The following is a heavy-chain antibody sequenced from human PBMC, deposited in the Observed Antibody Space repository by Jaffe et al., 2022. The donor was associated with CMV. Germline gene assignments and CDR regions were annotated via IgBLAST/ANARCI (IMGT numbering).Heavy chain of an antibody. D-gene: IGHD3-10*01. CDR2: VIPPVDIV. Sequence: QGQLVQSGTEVKKPGSSVKVSCKASGGIFSSYVISWVRQAPGQGLEWVGRVIPPVDIVNYAQKFQGRVTMTADKSTTTAYMELSRLRFEDTAVYYCASGPMGPGSYLHWGQGTLVTVSS. J-gene: IGHJ4*02. V-gene: IGHV1-69*04. CDR3: ASGPMGPGSYLH. CDR1: GGIFSSYV.